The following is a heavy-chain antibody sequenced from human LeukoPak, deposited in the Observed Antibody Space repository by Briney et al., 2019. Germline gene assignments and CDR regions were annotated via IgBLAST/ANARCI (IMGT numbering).Heavy chain of an antibody. CDR1: GFTLTSYS. CDR3: ASFSSGLPKYYFDY. Sequence: PGGSLRLSCAPSGFTLTSYSMNGVRHAPGQGREWVSSISSSSSYIYYADSVKGRFTISRDNAKNSLYLQMNSLRAEDTAVYYCASFSSGLPKYYFDYWGQGTLVTVSS. J-gene: IGHJ4*02. CDR2: ISSSSSYI. D-gene: IGHD6-19*01. V-gene: IGHV3-21*01.